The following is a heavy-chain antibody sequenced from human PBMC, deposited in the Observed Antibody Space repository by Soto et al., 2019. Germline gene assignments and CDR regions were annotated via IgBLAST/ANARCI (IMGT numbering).Heavy chain of an antibody. CDR1: GYTFTGYY. J-gene: IGHJ6*02. V-gene: IGHV1-2*04. Sequence: ASVKVSCKASGYTFTGYYMHWVRQAPGQGLEWMGWINPNSGGTNYAQKFQGWVTMTRDTSISTAYMELSRLRSDGTAVYYCARDLTYYYDSSGYDEGYYYYYGMDVWGQGTTVTVSS. D-gene: IGHD3-22*01. CDR2: INPNSGGT. CDR3: ARDLTYYYDSSGYDEGYYYYYGMDV.